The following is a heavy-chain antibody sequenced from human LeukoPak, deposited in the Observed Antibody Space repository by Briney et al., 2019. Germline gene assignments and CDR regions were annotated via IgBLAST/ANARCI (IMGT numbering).Heavy chain of an antibody. V-gene: IGHV3-23*01. CDR1: GLTFSSYA. D-gene: IGHD6-19*01. CDR2: ISGSGGST. Sequence: GGSLRLSCAASGLTFSSYAMSWVRQAPGKGLEWVSAISGSGGSTFYADSVKGRFTISRDNSKNTLYLQMNSLRAEDTAVYYCAKDRGIAVAGFDYWGQGTLVTVSS. CDR3: AKDRGIAVAGFDY. J-gene: IGHJ4*02.